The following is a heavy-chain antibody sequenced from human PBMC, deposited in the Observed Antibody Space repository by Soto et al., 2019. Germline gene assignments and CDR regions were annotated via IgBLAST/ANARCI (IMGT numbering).Heavy chain of an antibody. J-gene: IGHJ4*02. Sequence: GGSLRLSCAASGFTFSSYAMSWVRQAPGKGLEWVSAISGSGGSTYYADSVKGRFTISRDNSKNTLYLQMNSLRAEDTAVYYCAITTHWGSPLDEFDYWGQGTLVTVSS. CDR1: GFTFSSYA. CDR2: ISGSGGST. CDR3: AITTHWGSPLDEFDY. D-gene: IGHD7-27*01. V-gene: IGHV3-23*01.